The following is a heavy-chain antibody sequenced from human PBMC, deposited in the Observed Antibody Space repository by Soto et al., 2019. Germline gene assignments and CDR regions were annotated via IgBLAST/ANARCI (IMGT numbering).Heavy chain of an antibody. CDR1: GFKFSNYA. CDR3: AKDRRAGGNSAFYFDF. CDR2: ISATGGGT. J-gene: IGHJ4*02. V-gene: IGHV3-23*01. D-gene: IGHD3-16*01. Sequence: EVQMLASGGGLGQPGGSLRLSCAASGFKFSNYAMSWVRQAPGKGLEWVSLISATGGGTYYADSVKGRFTISRYNSHNTLYLQVHSLTAEDTAVYYCAKDRRAGGNSAFYFDFWGQGAQVTVSS.